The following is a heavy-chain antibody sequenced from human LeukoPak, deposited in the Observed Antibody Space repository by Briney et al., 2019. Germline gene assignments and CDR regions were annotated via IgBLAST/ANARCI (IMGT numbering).Heavy chain of an antibody. CDR3: ARVPYSSSWPGFDP. V-gene: IGHV4-4*02. D-gene: IGHD6-13*01. Sequence: SETLSLTCAVSGGSISSSNWGSWVRQPPGQGLEWIGEIYHSGSTNYNPSLKSRVTISVDKSKNQFSLKLSSVTAADTAVYYCARVPYSSSWPGFDPWGQGTLVTVSS. CDR1: GGSISSSNW. CDR2: IYHSGST. J-gene: IGHJ5*02.